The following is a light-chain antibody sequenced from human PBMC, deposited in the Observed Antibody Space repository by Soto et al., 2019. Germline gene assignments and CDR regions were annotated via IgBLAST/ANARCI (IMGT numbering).Light chain of an antibody. CDR1: QSVSSYY. CDR3: QQYDSSPPLT. J-gene: IGKJ4*01. Sequence: EIGLTQSPGTLSLSPGERATLSCRASQSVSSYYLAWYQQKPGQPPRLLIYGACSRATGIPDRFSGSRSGAVFTITISRLEPEDFAVYYCQQYDSSPPLTFGGRTKVVIK. V-gene: IGKV3-20*01. CDR2: GAC.